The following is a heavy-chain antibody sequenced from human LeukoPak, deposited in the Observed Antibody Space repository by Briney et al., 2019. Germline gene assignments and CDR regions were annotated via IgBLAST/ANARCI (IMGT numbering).Heavy chain of an antibody. Sequence: ASVKVSCKASGYTFTGYYMHWVRQAPGQGLEWMGRINPNSGGTNYAQKFQGRVTMTRDTSISTAYMELSSLRSEDTAVYYCARVTPDSYGYGGHDAFDIWGQGTMVTVSS. V-gene: IGHV1-2*06. D-gene: IGHD5-18*01. CDR3: ARVTPDSYGYGGHDAFDI. J-gene: IGHJ3*02. CDR1: GYTFTGYY. CDR2: INPNSGGT.